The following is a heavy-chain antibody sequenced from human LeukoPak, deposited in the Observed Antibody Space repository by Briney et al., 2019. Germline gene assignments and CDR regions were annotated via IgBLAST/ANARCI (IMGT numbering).Heavy chain of an antibody. CDR2: ISYDGSNK. CDR3: ARETTELLIDY. CDR1: GFTFSSYA. Sequence: GGSLRLSCAASGFTFSSYAMRWVRQAPGKGLEWVAVISYDGSNKYYADSVKGRFTISGDNSKNTLYLQMNSLRAEDTAVYYCARETTELLIDYWGQGTLVTVSS. J-gene: IGHJ4*02. V-gene: IGHV3-30-3*01. D-gene: IGHD1-26*01.